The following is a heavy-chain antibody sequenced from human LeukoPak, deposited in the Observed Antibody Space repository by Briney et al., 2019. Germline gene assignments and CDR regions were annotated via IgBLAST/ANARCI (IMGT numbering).Heavy chain of an antibody. J-gene: IGHJ4*02. D-gene: IGHD3-3*01. V-gene: IGHV4-59*01. CDR1: GGSISSYY. CDR2: IYYSGST. CDR3: ARGVDTYYDFWSGYYSPLYYFDY. Sequence: SETLSLTCTVSGGSISSYYWSWIRQPPGKGLEWIGYIYYSGSTNYNPSLKSRVTISVDTSKNQFSLKLSSVTAADTAVYYCARGVDTYYDFWSGYYSPLYYFDYWGQGTLVTVSS.